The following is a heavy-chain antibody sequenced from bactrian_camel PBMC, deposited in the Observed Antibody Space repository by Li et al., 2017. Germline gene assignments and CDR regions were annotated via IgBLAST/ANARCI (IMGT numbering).Heavy chain of an antibody. CDR2: VYPHSGGT. V-gene: IGHV3S6*01. CDR1: GFTRRSTC. D-gene: IGHD3*01. CDR3: ALDRSRYDCAITSWFKSSEYNY. Sequence: QVQLVESGGGSVQAGGSLRLSCRVSPSGFTRRSTCMAWFRQAPGKEREGVAWVYPHSGGTEYAASVKGRFTISQDIAKNTVYLQMNSLKPEDTAVYSCALDRSRYDCAITSWFKSSEYNYWGQGTQVTVS. J-gene: IGHJ4*01.